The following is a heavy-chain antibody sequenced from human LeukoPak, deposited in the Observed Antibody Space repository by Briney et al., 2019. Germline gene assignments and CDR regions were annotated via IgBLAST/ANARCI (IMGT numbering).Heavy chain of an antibody. Sequence: GGSLRLSCAASGFTFSSYAMSWVRQAPGKGLEWVSAISGSGGSTYYADSVKGRFTISRDNSKNTLYLQMNSLRAEDTAVYYCAKASGYYYDSSGYFGYWGQGTLVTVSS. J-gene: IGHJ4*02. V-gene: IGHV3-23*01. CDR3: AKASGYYYDSSGYFGY. D-gene: IGHD3-22*01. CDR2: ISGSGGST. CDR1: GFTFSSYA.